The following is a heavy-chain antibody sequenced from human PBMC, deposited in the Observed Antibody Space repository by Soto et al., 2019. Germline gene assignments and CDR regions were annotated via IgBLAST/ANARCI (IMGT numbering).Heavy chain of an antibody. J-gene: IGHJ1*01. Sequence: QVQLQQWGAGLLKPSETLSLTCAVYGGSFSGYYWSWIRQPPGKGLEWIGEINHSGSTNYNPSLKSRVTISVDTAKNQFSLKLSSVTAADTAVYYCARGSRVLRYFDWFEYFQHWGQGTLVTVSS. D-gene: IGHD3-9*01. CDR3: ARGSRVLRYFDWFEYFQH. CDR1: GGSFSGYY. V-gene: IGHV4-34*01. CDR2: INHSGST.